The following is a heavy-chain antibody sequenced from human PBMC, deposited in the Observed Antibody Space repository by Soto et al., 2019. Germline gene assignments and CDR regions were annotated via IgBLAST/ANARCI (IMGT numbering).Heavy chain of an antibody. V-gene: IGHV1-3*05. Sequence: QVQLVQSGAEEKKPGASVKVSCKASGYTFTSYAMHWVRQAPGQRLEWMGWINAGNCNTKYSQKFQGRVTITRDTSASTAYMALSSLRADDTAVYYCASESYGGEFDYWGQGTLVTVSS. CDR1: GYTFTSYA. CDR2: INAGNCNT. D-gene: IGHD4-17*01. CDR3: ASESYGGEFDY. J-gene: IGHJ4*02.